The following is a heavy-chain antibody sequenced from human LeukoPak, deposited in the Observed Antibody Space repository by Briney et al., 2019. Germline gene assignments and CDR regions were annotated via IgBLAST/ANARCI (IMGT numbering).Heavy chain of an antibody. CDR2: ISRSSSTM. Sequence: PGGSLRLSCAASGFTFSTYRMHWVRQAPGKGLEWVSYISRSSSTMYYADSVKGRFTISRDNAKNSLYLQMNSLRAEDTAVYYCARDWPLPDYWGQGTLVTVSS. J-gene: IGHJ4*02. V-gene: IGHV3-48*04. CDR3: ARDWPLPDY. CDR1: GFTFSTYR.